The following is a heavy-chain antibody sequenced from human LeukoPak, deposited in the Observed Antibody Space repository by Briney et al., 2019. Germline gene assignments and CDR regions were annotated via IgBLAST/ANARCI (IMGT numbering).Heavy chain of an antibody. J-gene: IGHJ4*02. V-gene: IGHV3-21*01. CDR3: AREHVTIFGVVKDPLGY. CDR1: GFTFSSYS. Sequence: AGGSLRLSCAASGFTFSSYSMNWVRQAPGKGLEWVSSISSGSNYIYYADSVKGRFSISRDNSKNSLYLQMNSLRAEDTAVYYCAREHVTIFGVVKDPLGYWGQGTLVTVSS. CDR2: ISSGSNYI. D-gene: IGHD3-3*01.